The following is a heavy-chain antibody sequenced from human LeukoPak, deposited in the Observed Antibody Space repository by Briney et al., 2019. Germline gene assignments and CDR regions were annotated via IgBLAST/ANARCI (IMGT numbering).Heavy chain of an antibody. CDR1: GFTFSSYA. V-gene: IGHV3-23*01. J-gene: IGHJ4*02. CDR2: LSDSGGDT. Sequence: PGGSLRLSCAASGFTFSSYAMSWVRQAPGQGLEWVSTLSDSGGDTYYADSVKGRFTISRDNSKNTLYLQMNSLRAEDTAVYYCAKVPDSSPGDYWGQGTLVTVSS. CDR3: AKVPDSSPGDY. D-gene: IGHD6-13*01.